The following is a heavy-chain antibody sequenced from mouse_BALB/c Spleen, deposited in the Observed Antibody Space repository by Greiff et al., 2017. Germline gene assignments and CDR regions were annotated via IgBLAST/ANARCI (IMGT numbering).Heavy chain of an antibody. Sequence: EVQGVESGGDLVKPGGSLKLSCAASGFTFSSYGMSWVRQTPDKRLEWVATISSGGSYTYYPDSVKGRFTISRDNAKNTLYLQMSSLKSEDTAMYYCARLIYYSPMDDWGQGTSVTVSS. J-gene: IGHJ4*01. V-gene: IGHV5-6*01. CDR2: ISSGGSYT. D-gene: IGHD1-1*01. CDR1: GFTFSSYG. CDR3: ARLIYYSPMDD.